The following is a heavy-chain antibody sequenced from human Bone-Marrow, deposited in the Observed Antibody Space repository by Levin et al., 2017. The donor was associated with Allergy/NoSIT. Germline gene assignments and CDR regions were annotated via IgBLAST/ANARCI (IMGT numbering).Heavy chain of an antibody. D-gene: IGHD6-19*01. CDR1: GFSFSSYD. CDR3: ARAVAGKGFYFGMGV. J-gene: IGHJ6*02. Sequence: GGSLRLSCAASGFSFSSYDLFWVRQAPGKGLEWVSIIDTAGDTYYPDSVEGRFSISRDNAKNSLYLQMNSLRAGDTAVYYCARAVAGKGFYFGMGVWGQGTTVTVSS. V-gene: IGHV3-13*01. CDR2: IDTAGDT.